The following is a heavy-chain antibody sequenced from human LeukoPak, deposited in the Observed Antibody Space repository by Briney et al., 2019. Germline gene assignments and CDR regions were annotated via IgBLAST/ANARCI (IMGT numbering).Heavy chain of an antibody. CDR1: GFTFSSYW. D-gene: IGHD2-15*01. CDR3: ARGPRYCSGGSCYCFY. J-gene: IGHJ4*02. Sequence: GGSLRLSCAASGFTFSSYWMHWVRQAPWKGLVWVSRINSGGRSTSYADSVKGRLTISRDNAKNTLYLQMNSLRAEDTAVYYCARGPRYCSGGSCYCFYWGQGTLVTVSS. V-gene: IGHV3-74*01. CDR2: INSGGRST.